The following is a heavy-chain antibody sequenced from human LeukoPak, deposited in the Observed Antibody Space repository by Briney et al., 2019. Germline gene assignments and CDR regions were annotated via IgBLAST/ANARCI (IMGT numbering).Heavy chain of an antibody. CDR3: ARSSSTSCCPGYAFDI. CDR2: TYYRSKWYN. V-gene: IGHV6-1*01. J-gene: IGHJ3*02. CDR1: GDSVSSNSAA. Sequence: SQTLSLTCAISGDSVSSNSAAWNWIRQSPSRGLEWLGRTYYRSKWYNDYAVSVKSRTTINPDTSKNQFSLQLNSVTPEDTAVYYCARSSSTSCCPGYAFDIWGQGTMVTVSS. D-gene: IGHD2-2*01.